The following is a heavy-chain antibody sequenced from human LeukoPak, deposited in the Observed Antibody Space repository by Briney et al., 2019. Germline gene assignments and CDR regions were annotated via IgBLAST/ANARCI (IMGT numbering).Heavy chain of an antibody. D-gene: IGHD3-10*01. J-gene: IGHJ4*02. CDR3: TGNYYGSGSYADFDY. V-gene: IGHV3-73*01. CDR1: GFTFSGSA. Sequence: GGSLRLSCAASGFTFSGSALHWVRQASGKGLEWVGRIRSTANGYATAYAASVKGRFTISRDDSKNTAYLQMDSLKTEDTAVYYCTGNYYGSGSYADFDYWGQGTLVTFSS. CDR2: IRSTANGYAT.